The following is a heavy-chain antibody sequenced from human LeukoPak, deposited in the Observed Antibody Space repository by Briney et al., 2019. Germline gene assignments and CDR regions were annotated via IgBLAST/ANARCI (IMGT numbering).Heavy chain of an antibody. V-gene: IGHV3-7*01. CDR2: IKTDGSLT. CDR3: ARDLNWETY. CDR1: GFTFSSYW. Sequence: GGSLRLSCAASGFTFSSYWMTWVRQAPGKGLEWVANIKTDGSLTYYVDSVKGRFTISRDNAKNSLYLQMNSLRAEDTAVYYCARDLNWETYWGQGTLVTVSS. D-gene: IGHD7-27*01. J-gene: IGHJ4*02.